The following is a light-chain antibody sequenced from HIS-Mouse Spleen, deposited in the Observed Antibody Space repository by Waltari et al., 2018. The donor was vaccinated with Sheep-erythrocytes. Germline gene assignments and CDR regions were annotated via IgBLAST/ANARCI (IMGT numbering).Light chain of an antibody. J-gene: IGKJ4*01. CDR3: QQSYSTPPT. CDR2: WAS. V-gene: IGKV4-1*01. CDR1: QSVLYSSNNKNY. Sequence: DIVMTQSPDSLAVSLGERVTINCKSSQSVLYSSNNKNYLAWYQQKPGQPPKLLIYWASTRESGVPDRFSGSGSGTDFTLTSSSLQPEDFATYYCQQSYSTPPTFGGGTKVEIK.